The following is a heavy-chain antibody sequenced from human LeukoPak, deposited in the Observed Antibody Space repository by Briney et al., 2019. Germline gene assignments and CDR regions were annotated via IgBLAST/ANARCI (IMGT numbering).Heavy chain of an antibody. CDR2: ISGSGGST. CDR3: ARERDYGGFDY. CDR1: GFTFNSHI. Sequence: GGSLRLSCEASGFTFNSHIMNWVRQAPGKGLEWVSAISGSGGSTYYADSVKGRFTISRDNSKNTLYLQMNSLRAEDTAVYYCARERDYGGFDYWGQGTLVTVSS. V-gene: IGHV3-23*01. D-gene: IGHD4-23*01. J-gene: IGHJ4*02.